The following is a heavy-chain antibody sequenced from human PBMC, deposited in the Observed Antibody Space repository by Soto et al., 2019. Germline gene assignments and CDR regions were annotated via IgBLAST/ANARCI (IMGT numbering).Heavy chain of an antibody. CDR2: ISSSSSTI. J-gene: IGHJ4*02. V-gene: IGHV3-48*01. CDR1: GFTFSSYS. D-gene: IGHD1-26*01. Sequence: GGSLRLSCAASGFTFSSYSMNWVRQAPGKGLEWVSYISSSSSTIYYADSVKGRFTISRDNAKNSLYLQMNSLRAEDTAVYYCARDPGYSATYSAQFDYWGQGILVTVSS. CDR3: ARDPGYSATYSAQFDY.